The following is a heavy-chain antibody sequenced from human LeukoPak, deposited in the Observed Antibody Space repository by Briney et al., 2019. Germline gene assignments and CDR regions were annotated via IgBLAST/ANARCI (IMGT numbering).Heavy chain of an antibody. CDR3: ARDWIVVVPAARPYYYYGMDV. V-gene: IGHV4-4*07. CDR1: GGSISSYY. Sequence: SETLSLTCTVSGGSISSYYWSWIRQPAGKGLEWIGRIYTSGSTNYNPSLKSRVTMSVDTSKNQFSLKLSSVSAADTAVYYCARDWIVVVPAARPYYYYGMDVWGQGTTVTVSS. D-gene: IGHD2-2*01. J-gene: IGHJ6*02. CDR2: IYTSGST.